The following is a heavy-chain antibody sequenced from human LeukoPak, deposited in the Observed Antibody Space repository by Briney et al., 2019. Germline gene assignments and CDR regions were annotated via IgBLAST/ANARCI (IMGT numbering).Heavy chain of an antibody. Sequence: GSLRLSCAASGFTFSTYSLNWVRQAQGKGLEWVSSITSSSSYIYYADSLKGRFTISRDNAKNSLYLQMNSLRAEDTAVYYCARAAAGTGSWLQYFDYWGQGTLVTVSS. J-gene: IGHJ4*02. CDR3: ARAAAGTGSWLQYFDY. CDR1: GFTFSTYS. D-gene: IGHD6-13*01. CDR2: ITSSSSYI. V-gene: IGHV3-21*01.